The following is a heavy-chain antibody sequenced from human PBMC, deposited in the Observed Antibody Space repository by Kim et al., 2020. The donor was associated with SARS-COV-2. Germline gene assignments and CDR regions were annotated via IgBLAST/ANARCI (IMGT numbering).Heavy chain of an antibody. CDR3: ARGMRSGQILTGYYHYFDS. D-gene: IGHD3-9*01. Sequence: SQTLSLTCAISGDSVSSNSAAWNWIRQSPSRGLEWLGRTYYRSKWYNDYAVSVKSRITINPDTSKNQFSLQLNSVTPEDTAVYYCARGMRSGQILTGYYHYFDSWGQGTLVTVSS. J-gene: IGHJ4*02. CDR2: TYYRSKWYN. V-gene: IGHV6-1*01. CDR1: GDSVSSNSAA.